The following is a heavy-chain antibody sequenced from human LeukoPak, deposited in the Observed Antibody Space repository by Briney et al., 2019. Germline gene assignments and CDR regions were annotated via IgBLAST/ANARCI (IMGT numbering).Heavy chain of an antibody. Sequence: ASVKVSCKASGYTFTSYDINWVRQAAGQGLEWMGWMNPNSGNTGYAQKFQGRVTMTRNTSISTAYMELSSLRSEDTAVYYCARGAVPAAISIRFDPWGQGTLVTVSS. CDR2: MNPNSGNT. V-gene: IGHV1-8*01. D-gene: IGHD2-2*02. J-gene: IGHJ5*02. CDR1: GYTFTSYD. CDR3: ARGAVPAAISIRFDP.